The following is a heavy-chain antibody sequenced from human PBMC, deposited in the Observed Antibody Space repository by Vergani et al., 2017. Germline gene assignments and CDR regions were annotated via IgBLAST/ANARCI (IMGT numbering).Heavy chain of an antibody. CDR3: VKDNDYDAEGPFDM. CDR2: IDRNYGVK. CDR1: GFTFQAFA. J-gene: IGHJ2*01. D-gene: IGHD3-16*01. V-gene: IGHV3-9*01. Sequence: EVQLVESGGGLVQPGGSLRLSCSASGFTFQAFAFHWVRQVSGRGLEWVSGIDRNYGVKNGNSFEGRFSISRDNAKKAVFLQMNNLRHEDTALYFCVKDNDYDAEGPFDMWGRGTLVTVSS.